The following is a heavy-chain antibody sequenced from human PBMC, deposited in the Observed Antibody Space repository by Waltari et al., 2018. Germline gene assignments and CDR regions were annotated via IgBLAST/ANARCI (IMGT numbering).Heavy chain of an antibody. CDR2: IKEDGSQK. CDR3: ARDVLERHSCFDY. CDR1: GSHFGSHW. D-gene: IGHD1-1*01. J-gene: IGHJ4*02. Sequence: EVQLVESGGGLVQPGGSLRLSCAASGSHFGSHWRAWVRQAPGNGLEWVAKIKEDGSQKYFGDSVKGRFTISRDNAKNSLYLQMDSLRAEDTGVYYCARDVLERHSCFDYWGQGTLVSVAS. V-gene: IGHV3-7*04.